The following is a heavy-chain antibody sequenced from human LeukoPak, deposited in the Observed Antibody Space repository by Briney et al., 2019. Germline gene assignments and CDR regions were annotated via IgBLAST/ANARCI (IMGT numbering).Heavy chain of an antibody. Sequence: ASVKVSCKASGYTFTSYGISWVRQAPGQGLEWMGWISADNSNTNYAQKLQGRVTMTTDTSTSTAYMELRSLRSDDTAVYYCARVDEYSSGWYPRDYYYGMDVWGQGTTVTVSS. CDR2: ISADNSNT. D-gene: IGHD6-19*01. CDR1: GYTFTSYG. CDR3: ARVDEYSSGWYPRDYYYGMDV. V-gene: IGHV1-18*01. J-gene: IGHJ6*02.